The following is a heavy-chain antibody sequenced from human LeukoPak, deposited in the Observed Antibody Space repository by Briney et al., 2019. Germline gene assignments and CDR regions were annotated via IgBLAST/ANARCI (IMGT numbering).Heavy chain of an antibody. CDR3: ATSMGGGNIDY. V-gene: IGHV3-7*03. Sequence: PGGSLRLSCAASGFTFSTYWMSWVRQAPGKGLEWVANIKEDGSEKYYVDSMKGRFTISRDNAKNSLNLQMTSLRADDTAVYYCATSMGGGNIDYWGQGALVTVSS. CDR2: IKEDGSEK. CDR1: GFTFSTYW. D-gene: IGHD3-16*01. J-gene: IGHJ4*02.